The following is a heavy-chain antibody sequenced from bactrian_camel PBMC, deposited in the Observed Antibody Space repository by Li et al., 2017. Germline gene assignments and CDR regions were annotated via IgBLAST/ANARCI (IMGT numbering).Heavy chain of an antibody. CDR2: IHKDGSWT. D-gene: IGHD7*01. V-gene: IGHV3-2*01. J-gene: IGHJ4*01. CDR3: VRNLVASTNEEPY. CDR1: GFTFSSHY. Sequence: HVQLVESGGGLVQPGGSLRLSCAAPGFTFSSHYISWVRQAPGKGLEWVSSIHKDGSWTCYADSVKGRFTVSRDNAKNEVALQMNSLKPEDTAVYYCVRNLVASTNEEPYWGQGTQVTV.